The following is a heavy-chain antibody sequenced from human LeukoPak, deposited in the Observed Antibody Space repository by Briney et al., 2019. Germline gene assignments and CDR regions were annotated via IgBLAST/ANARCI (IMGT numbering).Heavy chain of an antibody. CDR3: ARAYTAGPYGMDV. CDR1: GFTFSSYS. Sequence: GGSLRLSCAASGFTFSSYSMNWVRQAPGKGLVWVSRINSDGSSTSYADSVKGRFTISRDNAKNTLYLQMNSLRAEDTAVYYCARAYTAGPYGMDVWGQGTTVTVSS. V-gene: IGHV3-74*01. D-gene: IGHD5-18*01. CDR2: INSDGSST. J-gene: IGHJ6*01.